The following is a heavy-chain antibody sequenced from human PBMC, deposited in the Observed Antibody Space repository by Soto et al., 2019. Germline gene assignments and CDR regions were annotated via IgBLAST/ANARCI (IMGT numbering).Heavy chain of an antibody. J-gene: IGHJ6*02. CDR3: ARDYSSSRYYGMDV. D-gene: IGHD6-6*01. CDR1: GFTFSSYA. CDR2: ISSSGSTI. Sequence: GGSLRLSCAASGFTFSSYAMSWVRQAPGKGLEWVSYISSSGSTIYYADSVKGRFTISRDNAKDSLYLQMNSLRAEDTAVYYCARDYSSSRYYGMDVRGQGTTVTVSS. V-gene: IGHV3-48*04.